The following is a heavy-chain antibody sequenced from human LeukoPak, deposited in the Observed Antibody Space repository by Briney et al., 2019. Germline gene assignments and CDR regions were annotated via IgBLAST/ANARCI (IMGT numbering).Heavy chain of an antibody. V-gene: IGHV4-31*03. Sequence: SETLSLTCTVSGGSISSGGYYWSWIRQHAGKGLEWIGYIYYSGSTYYNPSLKSRVTISVDTSKNQFSLKLSSVTAADTAVYYCARGRDYDILTGYQYYFDYWGQGTLVTVSS. J-gene: IGHJ4*02. D-gene: IGHD3-9*01. CDR3: ARGRDYDILTGYQYYFDY. CDR2: IYYSGST. CDR1: GGSISSGGYY.